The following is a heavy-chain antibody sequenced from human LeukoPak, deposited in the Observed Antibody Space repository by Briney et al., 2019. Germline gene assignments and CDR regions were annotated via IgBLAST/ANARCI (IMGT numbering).Heavy chain of an antibody. CDR3: ARAPIVGATDALDI. Sequence: SETLSLTCTVSGGSISSYYWSWIRQPPGKGLEWTGYIYYSGSTNYNPSLKSRVTISVDTSKNQFSLKLSSVTAADTAVYYCARAPIVGATDALDIWGQGTMVTVSS. CDR1: GGSISSYY. CDR2: IYYSGST. V-gene: IGHV4-59*01. D-gene: IGHD1-26*01. J-gene: IGHJ3*02.